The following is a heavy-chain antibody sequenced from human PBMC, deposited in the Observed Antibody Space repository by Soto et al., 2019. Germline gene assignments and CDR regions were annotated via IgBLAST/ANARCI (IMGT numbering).Heavy chain of an antibody. Sequence: LSLTCAVSGGSISSGGYSWSWIRQPPGKGLEWIGYIYHSGSTYYNPSLKSRVTISVDRSKNQFSLKLSSVTAADTAVYYCARESVYFDYWGQGTLVTVSS. CDR1: GGSISSGGYS. V-gene: IGHV4-30-2*01. CDR3: ARESVYFDY. J-gene: IGHJ4*02. CDR2: IYHSGST.